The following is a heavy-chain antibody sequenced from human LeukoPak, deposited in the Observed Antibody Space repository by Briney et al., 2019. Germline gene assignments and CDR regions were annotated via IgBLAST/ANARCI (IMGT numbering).Heavy chain of an antibody. CDR2: ISAYNGNT. D-gene: IGHD4-17*01. Sequence: GASVKVSCKASGYTFASYGISWVRQAPGQGLEWMGWISAYNGNTNYAQKLQGRVTMTTDTSTSTAYMELRSLRSDDTAVYYCARGDYGDYSVSYYFDYWGQGTLVTVSS. CDR1: GYTFASYG. CDR3: ARGDYGDYSVSYYFDY. J-gene: IGHJ4*02. V-gene: IGHV1-18*01.